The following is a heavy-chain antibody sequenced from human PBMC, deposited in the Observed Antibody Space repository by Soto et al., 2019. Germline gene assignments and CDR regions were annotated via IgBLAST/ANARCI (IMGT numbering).Heavy chain of an antibody. Sequence: EGQLVESGGGLVQPGGSLRLSCEASGLTFSSYWMTWVRQAPGKGLEWVADIKPGGSEKYYVDSVEGRFTISRDNAKNSIYLEMNSLRVEDTAVYYCARSITTLGVVTISDDNWFDPWGQGTPVTVSS. CDR2: IKPGGSEK. CDR3: ARSITTLGVVTISDDNWFDP. D-gene: IGHD3-3*01. V-gene: IGHV3-7*03. CDR1: GLTFSSYW. J-gene: IGHJ5*02.